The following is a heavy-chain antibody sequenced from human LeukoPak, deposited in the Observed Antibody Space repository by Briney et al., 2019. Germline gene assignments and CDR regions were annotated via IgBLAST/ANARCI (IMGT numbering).Heavy chain of an antibody. CDR3: ATDRGWRTSGYYLYYFEY. J-gene: IGHJ4*02. CDR2: ISSSSSYI. Sequence: GGSLRLSCAASGFTFSSYSMNWVRQAPGKGLEWVSSISSSSSYIYYADSVKGRFTISRDNAKNSLYLQMNSLRAEDTAVYYCATDRGWRTSGYYLYYFEYWGQGTLVTFSS. V-gene: IGHV3-21*01. CDR1: GFTFSSYS. D-gene: IGHD3-3*01.